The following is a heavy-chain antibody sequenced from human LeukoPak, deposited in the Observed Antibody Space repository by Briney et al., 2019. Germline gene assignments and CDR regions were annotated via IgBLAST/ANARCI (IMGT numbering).Heavy chain of an antibody. J-gene: IGHJ4*02. CDR3: ARHQKDSSGFYALSVTIDY. CDR1: GGSISSSNW. V-gene: IGHV4-4*02. Sequence: SETLSLTCAVSGGSISSSNWWNWVRQPPGKGLEWIGEIYHSGSTNYNPSLKSRVTISADKSISTAYLQWSSLKASDTAMYYCARHQKDSSGFYALSVTIDYWGQGTLVTVSS. D-gene: IGHD3-22*01. CDR2: IYHSGST.